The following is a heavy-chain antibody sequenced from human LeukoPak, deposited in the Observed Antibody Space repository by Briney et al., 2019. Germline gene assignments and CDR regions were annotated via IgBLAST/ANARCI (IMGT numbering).Heavy chain of an antibody. CDR3: ARARGGHRLYYYYYMDV. Sequence: GGSLRLSCAASGFTFSSYAMHWVRQAPGKGLEYVSAISSNGGSTYYANSVKGRFTISRDNSKNTLYLQMGSLRAEDTAVYYCARARGGHRLYYYYYMDVWGKGTTVTISS. D-gene: IGHD2-15*01. CDR1: GFTFSSYA. CDR2: ISSNGGST. V-gene: IGHV3-64*01. J-gene: IGHJ6*03.